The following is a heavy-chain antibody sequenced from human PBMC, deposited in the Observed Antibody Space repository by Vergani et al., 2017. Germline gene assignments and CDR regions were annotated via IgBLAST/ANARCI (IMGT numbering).Heavy chain of an antibody. D-gene: IGHD2-15*01. Sequence: QVQLQESGPGLVKPSETLSLTCTVSGGSISSYYWSWIRQPPGKGLEWIGYIYYSGNTNYNPSLKSRVTISVDTSKNQFSLQLSSVTAAYTAVYYCARAGTGYFFDYWGQGTLVTVSS. CDR3: ARAGTGYFFDY. V-gene: IGHV4-59*01. CDR1: GGSISSYY. CDR2: IYYSGNT. J-gene: IGHJ4*02.